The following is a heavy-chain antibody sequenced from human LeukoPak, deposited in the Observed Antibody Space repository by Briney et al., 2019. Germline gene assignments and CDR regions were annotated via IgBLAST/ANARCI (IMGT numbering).Heavy chain of an antibody. J-gene: IGHJ4*02. CDR2: IHYTGST. D-gene: IGHD3-22*01. CDR1: GGSISGYY. CDR3: ARSGDDSSGYPDF. V-gene: IGHV4-59*12. Sequence: KPSETLSLTCTVSGGSISGYYWSWIRQSPGKGLEWIGYIHYTGSTDYHPSLKSRVVISEDTSKNQFSLKLSSVTASDTAVYYCARSGDDSSGYPDFWGQGTLVTVSS.